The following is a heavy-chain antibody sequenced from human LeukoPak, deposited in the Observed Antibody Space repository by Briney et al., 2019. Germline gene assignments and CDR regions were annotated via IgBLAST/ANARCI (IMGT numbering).Heavy chain of an antibody. CDR3: ARMLNGGPLLLWFGESYPPGAYGMDV. CDR1: GYTLTELS. Sequence: VASVKVSCKVSGYTLTELSMHWVRQAPGKGLEWMGGFDPEDGETIYAQKFQGRVTMTRNTSISTAYMELSSLRSEDTAVYYCARMLNGGPLLLWFGESYPPGAYGMDVWGQGTTVTVSS. V-gene: IGHV1-24*01. CDR2: FDPEDGET. D-gene: IGHD3-10*01. J-gene: IGHJ6*02.